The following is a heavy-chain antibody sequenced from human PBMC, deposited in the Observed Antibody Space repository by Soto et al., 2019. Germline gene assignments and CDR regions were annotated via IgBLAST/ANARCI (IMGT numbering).Heavy chain of an antibody. D-gene: IGHD3-9*01. CDR2: IKQDGSEK. J-gene: IGHJ4*02. Sequence: EVQLVESGGGLVQPGGSLRLSCAASGFTFSSYWMSWVRQAPGKGLEWVAIIKQDGSEKYYVDSVKGRFTISRDNAKNSLYLQMNSLRAEDTAVYYWARGSSIYYDILTGYYGYWGQGTLVTVSS. CDR3: ARGSSIYYDILTGYYGY. V-gene: IGHV3-7*01. CDR1: GFTFSSYW.